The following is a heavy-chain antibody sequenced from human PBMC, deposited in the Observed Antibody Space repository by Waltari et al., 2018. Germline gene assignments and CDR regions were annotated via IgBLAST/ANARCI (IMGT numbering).Heavy chain of an antibody. V-gene: IGHV4-39*07. CDR1: GGSISSSSYY. Sequence: QLQLQESGPGLVKPSETLSLTCTVSGGSISSSSYYWGWIRQPPGKGLEWIGSIYYSGSTYYNPSLKSRVTISVDTSKNQFSLKLSSVTAADTAVYYCARIHGDYVDYFDYWGQGTLVTVSS. D-gene: IGHD4-17*01. CDR3: ARIHGDYVDYFDY. CDR2: IYYSGST. J-gene: IGHJ4*02.